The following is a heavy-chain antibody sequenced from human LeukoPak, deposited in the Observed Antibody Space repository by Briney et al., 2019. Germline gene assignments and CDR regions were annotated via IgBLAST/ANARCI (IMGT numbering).Heavy chain of an antibody. CDR1: GFTFDDYG. J-gene: IGHJ6*03. Sequence: GGSLRLSCAASGFTFDDYGMSWVRQAPGKGLEWVSGINWNGGSTGYADSVKGRFTISRDNAKNSLYLQMNSLRAEDTALYYCAGGITYSSSWYSHYYYMDVWGKGTTVTVSS. V-gene: IGHV3-20*04. D-gene: IGHD6-13*01. CDR2: INWNGGST. CDR3: AGGITYSSSWYSHYYYMDV.